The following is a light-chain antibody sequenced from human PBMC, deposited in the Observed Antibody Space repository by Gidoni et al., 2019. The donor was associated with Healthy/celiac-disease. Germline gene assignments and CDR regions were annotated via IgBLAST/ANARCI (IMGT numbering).Light chain of an antibody. V-gene: IGKV1-33*01. CDR1: QDISNY. CDR2: DAS. Sequence: VGDRVTITCQASQDISNYLNWYQQKPGKAPKLLIYDASNLETGVPSRFSGSGSGTDFTFTISSLQPEDIATYYCQQYDNLLTFGGGTKVEIK. CDR3: QQYDNLLT. J-gene: IGKJ4*01.